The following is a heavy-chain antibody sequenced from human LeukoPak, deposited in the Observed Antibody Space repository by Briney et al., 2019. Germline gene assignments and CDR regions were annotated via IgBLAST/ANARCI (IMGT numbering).Heavy chain of an antibody. D-gene: IGHD2-8*01. CDR1: GFTFSSYA. J-gene: IGHJ6*03. CDR3: AKDRCSNGIGCYYYYMDL. V-gene: IGHV3-30*02. CDR2: IRYDGSNK. Sequence: GGSLRLSCAASGFTFSSYAMHWVRQAPGKGLEWVTFIRYDGSNKYYADSVKGLFSISRDSSKNVLYLQMNSLRAEDTAVYYCAKDRCSNGIGCYYYYMDLWGKGTTVTISS.